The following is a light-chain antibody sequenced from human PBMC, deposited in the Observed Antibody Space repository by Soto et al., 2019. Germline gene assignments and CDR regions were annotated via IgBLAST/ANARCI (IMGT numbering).Light chain of an antibody. V-gene: IGKV3-20*01. J-gene: IGKJ3*01. CDR1: QSINNRY. Sequence: EIVLTQSPGTLSLSPGERATLSCRASQSINNRYLAWYQQKPGQAPRLLIYAASSRATGIPDRFSGSGSGTDFTHPISRLEPEDFAVYYSPQFGSPPGFPFGPGTKVDIK. CDR2: AAS. CDR3: PQFGSPPGFP.